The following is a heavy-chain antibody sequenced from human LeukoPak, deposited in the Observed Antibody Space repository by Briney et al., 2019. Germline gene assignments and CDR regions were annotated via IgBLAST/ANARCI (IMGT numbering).Heavy chain of an antibody. CDR2: IYSSGST. D-gene: IGHD6-6*01. Sequence: PGGSLRLSCAASGFTVISNYTSWVRQTPGRGLEWVAFIYSSGSTYYAESVEGRFTISRDNSKNTLYLEMTSLRVEDTAVYYCTRAEFSNSFDDWGQGTLVLVSS. CDR1: GFTVISNY. J-gene: IGHJ4*02. CDR3: TRAEFSNSFDD. V-gene: IGHV3-53*01.